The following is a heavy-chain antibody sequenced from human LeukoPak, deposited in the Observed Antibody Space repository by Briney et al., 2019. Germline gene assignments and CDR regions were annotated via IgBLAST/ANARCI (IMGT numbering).Heavy chain of an antibody. CDR3: ARLGDRQVLGN. CDR2: IYSGGTT. J-gene: IGHJ4*02. CDR1: GFAVSRNY. V-gene: IGHV3-53*01. D-gene: IGHD6-6*01. Sequence: PGGSLRLSCAASGFAVSRNYMTWVRQAPGKGLECVSIIYSGGTTYYADSVKGRYTISRDNSKNTLYLQMNSLRAEDTAVYYCARLGDRQVLGNWGQGTLVTVSS.